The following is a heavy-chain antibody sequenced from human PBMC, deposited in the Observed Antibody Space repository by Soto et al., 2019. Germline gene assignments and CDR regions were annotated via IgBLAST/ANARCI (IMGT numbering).Heavy chain of an antibody. Sequence: EVQLLESGGGLVQPGGSLRLSCAASGFTFSSYAMSWVRQAPGKGLEWVSAISGSGGSTYYADSVKGRFTISRDNSKNTLYLQMNSLRAEDTAVYYCAKEGGSSGWYAILFDYWGQGTLVTVSS. D-gene: IGHD6-19*01. CDR2: ISGSGGST. CDR1: GFTFSSYA. CDR3: AKEGGSSGWYAILFDY. J-gene: IGHJ4*02. V-gene: IGHV3-23*01.